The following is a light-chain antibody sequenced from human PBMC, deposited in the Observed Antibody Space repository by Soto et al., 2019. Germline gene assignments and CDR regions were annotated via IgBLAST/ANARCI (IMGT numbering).Light chain of an antibody. CDR3: QQYDDWLRLT. J-gene: IGKJ4*01. CDR1: QSVNIY. CDR2: GAT. Sequence: EIVLTQSPDTLSLSPGERATLSCRASQSVNIYLAWYQQKPGQAPRLLIFGATYRATGIPARFSGSGSGTEFNLTISSLQSEDFAVYFCQQYDDWLRLTFGGGTKVDIK. V-gene: IGKV3D-15*01.